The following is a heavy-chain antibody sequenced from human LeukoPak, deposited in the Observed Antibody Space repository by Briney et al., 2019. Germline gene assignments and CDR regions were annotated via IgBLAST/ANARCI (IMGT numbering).Heavy chain of an antibody. CDR1: GYTFTSYD. Sequence: ASVKVSCKASGYTFTSYDINWVRQATGQGLEWMGWMNPNSGSTGYAQKFQGRVTMTRNTSISTAYMKLSSLRSEDTAVYYCARVVAEGDAFDIWGQGTMVTVSS. V-gene: IGHV1-8*01. D-gene: IGHD2-15*01. CDR2: MNPNSGST. J-gene: IGHJ3*02. CDR3: ARVVAEGDAFDI.